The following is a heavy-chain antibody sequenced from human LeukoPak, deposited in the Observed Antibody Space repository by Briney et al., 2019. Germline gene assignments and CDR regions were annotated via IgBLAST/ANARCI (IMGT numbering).Heavy chain of an antibody. J-gene: IGHJ4*02. Sequence: SQTLSLTCAVSGGSISSGGYSWSWIRQPPGKGLEWIGYVYYSGSTNYNPSLKSRVTIPVDTSKNQFSLKLNSVTAADTAVYYCARGWETDPFDYWGQGALVTVSS. CDR1: GGSISSGGYS. CDR3: ARGWETDPFDY. CDR2: VYYSGST. V-gene: IGHV4-61*08. D-gene: IGHD1-26*01.